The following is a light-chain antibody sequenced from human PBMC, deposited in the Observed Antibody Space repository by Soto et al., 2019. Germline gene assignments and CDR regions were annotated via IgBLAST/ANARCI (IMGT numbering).Light chain of an antibody. J-gene: IGLJ2*01. CDR1: SSNIGAGYD. Sequence: VLTQPPSVSGAPGQRVTISCTGSSSNIGAGYDVHWYQQLPGTAPKLLIYGNSNRPSGVPDRFSGSKSGTSASLAITGLQAEDEADYYCQSYDSSPTVVFGGGTKLTVL. CDR2: GNS. CDR3: QSYDSSPTVV. V-gene: IGLV1-40*01.